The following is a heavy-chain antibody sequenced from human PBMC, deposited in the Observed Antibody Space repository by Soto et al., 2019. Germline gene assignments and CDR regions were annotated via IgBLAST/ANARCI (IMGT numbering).Heavy chain of an antibody. CDR3: ARAPGTPVVIYYNCMEV. CDR1: GFTFSSYS. J-gene: IGHJ6*03. CDR2: ISGSGRTT. V-gene: IGHV3-48*01. D-gene: IGHD3-22*01. Sequence: EVQLVESGGGLVQPWGSLRLSCAASGFTFSSYSMNWVRQAPGKGMEWVSYISGSGRTTHYADSVKGRFTISSDNAKNSLYLKMSSLRTEDNAVYYCARAPGTPVVIYYNCMEVWGKGTPVTVSS.